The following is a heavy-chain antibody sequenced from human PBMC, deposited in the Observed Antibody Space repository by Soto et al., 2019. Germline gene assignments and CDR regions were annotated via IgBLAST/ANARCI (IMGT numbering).Heavy chain of an antibody. V-gene: IGHV5-10-1*01. J-gene: IGHJ3*02. CDR2: IDPSDSYT. CDR1: GYSFTSYW. D-gene: IGHD6-13*01. CDR3: ERERVVAADGNGALDI. Sequence: GESLKISCKGSGYSFTSYWISWVRQMPGKGLEWMGRIDPSDSYTNYSPSFQGHVTISADKSISTAYLQWSSLKASETAMYYCERERVVAADGNGALDIWGQGTMVTVSS.